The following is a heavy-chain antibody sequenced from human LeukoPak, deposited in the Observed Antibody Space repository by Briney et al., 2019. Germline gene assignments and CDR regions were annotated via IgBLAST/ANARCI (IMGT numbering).Heavy chain of an antibody. CDR1: GGSFSGYY. CDR2: INHSGST. Sequence: SETLSLTRAAYGGSFSGYYWSWIRQPPGKGLEWIGEINHSGSTNYNPSLKSRVTISVDTSKNQFSLKLSSVTAADTAVYYCARRAVLRAFQHWGQGTLVTVSS. J-gene: IGHJ1*01. CDR3: ARRAVLRAFQH. V-gene: IGHV4-34*01. D-gene: IGHD3-10*01.